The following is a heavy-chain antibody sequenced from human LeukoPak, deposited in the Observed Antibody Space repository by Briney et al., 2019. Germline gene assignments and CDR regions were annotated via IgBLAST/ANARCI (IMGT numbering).Heavy chain of an antibody. CDR1: GGSISSGSYY. V-gene: IGHV4-61*02. D-gene: IGHD2-2*01. CDR2: IYTSGST. CDR3: ARFGCSSTSCLGF. J-gene: IGHJ4*02. Sequence: SETLSLTCTVSGGSISSGSYYWRWIRQPAGKGLEWIGRIYTSGSTNYNPSLKSRVTISVDTSKNQFSLKLSSVTAADTAVYYCARFGCSSTSCLGFWGQGTLVTVSS.